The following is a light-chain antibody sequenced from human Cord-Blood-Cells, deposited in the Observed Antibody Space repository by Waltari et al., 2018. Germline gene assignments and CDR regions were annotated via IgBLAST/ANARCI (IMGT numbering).Light chain of an antibody. Sequence: IQMTQSPSSFSASIGDRVTITCRASQSISSYLAWYQQKPGKATKLLIYAASTLQSGVPSRFSGSGSGTDFTLTISCLQPEDFATYYCQQYYSSPLAFGQGTKVEIK. CDR2: AAS. CDR1: QSISSY. V-gene: IGKV1-8*01. J-gene: IGKJ1*01. CDR3: QQYYSSPLA.